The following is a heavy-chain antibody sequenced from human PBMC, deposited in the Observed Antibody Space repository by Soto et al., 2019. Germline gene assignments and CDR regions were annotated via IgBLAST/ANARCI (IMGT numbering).Heavy chain of an antibody. CDR3: AQRVCSSTSCYRNYYYYMDV. J-gene: IGHJ6*03. V-gene: IGHV1-69*10. Sequence: SVKVSCKASGGTFSSYTISWVRQAPGQGLEWMGGIIPILGIANYAQKFQGRVTITADKSTSTAYMELSSLRSEDTAVYYCAQRVCSSTSCYRNYYYYMDVWGKGTTVTVSS. D-gene: IGHD2-2*01. CDR2: IIPILGIA. CDR1: GGTFSSYT.